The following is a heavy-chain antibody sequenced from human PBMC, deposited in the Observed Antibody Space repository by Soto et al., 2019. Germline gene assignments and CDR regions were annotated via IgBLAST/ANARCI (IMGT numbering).Heavy chain of an antibody. J-gene: IGHJ4*02. CDR2: ISASFSTT. CDR1: GFSFSSYE. D-gene: IGHD1-26*01. Sequence: GGSLRLSCAASGFSFSSYEMNWVRQAPGKGLEWVSYISASFSTTYYADSVKGRFTISRDNAKNSVYLQMNSLTADDTAIYYCARENTGTYSHLDFWGQGTLVTVSS. V-gene: IGHV3-48*03. CDR3: ARENTGTYSHLDF.